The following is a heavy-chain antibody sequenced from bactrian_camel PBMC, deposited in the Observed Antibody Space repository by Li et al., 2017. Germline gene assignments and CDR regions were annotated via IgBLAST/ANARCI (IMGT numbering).Heavy chain of an antibody. CDR2: IYTGGGST. D-gene: IGHD5*01. Sequence: VQLVESGGGLVQPGGSLRLSCAASGFTFSSYYMTWVRQAPGKGLEWVSSIYTGGGSTYYADSVKGRFTISKYNAENTLYLQMNSLKSEDTALYYCATADYGWPFGYWGQGTQVTVS. CDR1: GFTFSSYY. V-gene: IGHV3-2*01. J-gene: IGHJ6*01. CDR3: ATADYGWPFGY.